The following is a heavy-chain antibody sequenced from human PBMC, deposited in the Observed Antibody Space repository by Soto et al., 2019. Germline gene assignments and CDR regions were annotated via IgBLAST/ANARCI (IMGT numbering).Heavy chain of an antibody. CDR3: ARQRVVVAAANWFDP. J-gene: IGHJ5*02. V-gene: IGHV4-39*01. CDR2: IYYSGST. Sequence: KTSETLSLTCTVSGGSISSSSYYWGWIRQPPGKGLEWIGSIYYSGSTYYNPSLKSRVTISVDTSKNQFSLKLSSVTAADTAVYYCARQRVVVAAANWFDPWGQGTLVTV. D-gene: IGHD2-15*01. CDR1: GGSISSSSYY.